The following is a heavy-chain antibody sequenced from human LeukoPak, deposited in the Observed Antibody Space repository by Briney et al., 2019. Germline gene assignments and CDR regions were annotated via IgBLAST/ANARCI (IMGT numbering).Heavy chain of an antibody. CDR3: ARGPVEAVFGVSTED. D-gene: IGHD3-10*02. J-gene: IGHJ6*02. CDR1: GYTFTSYD. Sequence: SVTVSFTASGYTFTSYDINWVRQATGQGLEWMGWMNPSSGNTGYAQKFQGRVSMTRDTSISTAYMELSSLRSEDTAVYYCARGPVEAVFGVSTEDWGQGTTVTVSS. CDR2: MNPSSGNT. V-gene: IGHV1-8*01.